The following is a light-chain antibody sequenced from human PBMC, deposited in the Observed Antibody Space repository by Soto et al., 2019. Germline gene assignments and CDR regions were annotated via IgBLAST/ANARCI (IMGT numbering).Light chain of an antibody. V-gene: IGKV3-15*01. CDR1: QSVSSN. CDR2: GAS. Sequence: EIVMTQSPATLSVSPGERATLSCRASQSVSSNLAWYQQKPGQAPRLLIYGASTRATGIPARFSGSGSGTEFTLIISSLQSEDFAVYYCQQYNNWPPTGTFGQGTKVEIK. CDR3: QQYNNWPPTGT. J-gene: IGKJ1*01.